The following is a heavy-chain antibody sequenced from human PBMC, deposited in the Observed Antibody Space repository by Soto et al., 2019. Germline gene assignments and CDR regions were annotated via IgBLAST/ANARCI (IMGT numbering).Heavy chain of an antibody. V-gene: IGHV3-30*18. CDR2: ISYDGSNK. D-gene: IGHD6-13*01. J-gene: IGHJ6*02. Sequence: QVQLVESGGGVVQPGRSLRLSCAASGFTFSSYGMHCVRQAPGKGLEWVAVISYDGSNKYYADSVKGRFTISRDNSKNTLYLQMNSLRAEDTAVYYCAKDMVAAGTIKYYYGMDVWGQGTTVTVSS. CDR1: GFTFSSYG. CDR3: AKDMVAAGTIKYYYGMDV.